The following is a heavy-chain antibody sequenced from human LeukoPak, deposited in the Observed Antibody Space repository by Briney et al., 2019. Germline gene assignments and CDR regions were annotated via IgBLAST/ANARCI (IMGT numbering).Heavy chain of an antibody. J-gene: IGHJ4*02. Sequence: SGGSLRLSCAASGFTFSTYGMNWVRQAPGKGLEWVSYITDDSLTMYYTDSVKGRFSISRDNAKNSLYLQMNSLRAEDTAVYYCVARGGWARFDYWGQGTLVAVSS. CDR2: ITDDSLTM. CDR3: VARGGWARFDY. D-gene: IGHD6-19*01. V-gene: IGHV3-48*04. CDR1: GFTFSTYG.